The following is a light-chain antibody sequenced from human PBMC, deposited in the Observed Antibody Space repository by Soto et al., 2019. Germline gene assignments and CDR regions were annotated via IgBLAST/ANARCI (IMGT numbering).Light chain of an antibody. CDR2: GAS. J-gene: IGKJ1*01. Sequence: EIVLTQSPGTLSLSPGERATLSCRASQSVSSSYLAWYQQKSGQAPRLLIYGASNRATGIPDRFSGSGSGTDLTLTISRLEPEDFAVYYCQQYGRSSWTFGQGTKVDI. CDR3: QQYGRSSWT. V-gene: IGKV3-20*01. CDR1: QSVSSSY.